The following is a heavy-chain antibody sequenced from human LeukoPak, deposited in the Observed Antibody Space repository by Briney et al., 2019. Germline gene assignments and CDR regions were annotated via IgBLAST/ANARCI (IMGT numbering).Heavy chain of an antibody. V-gene: IGHV3-21*01. D-gene: IGHD6-25*01. CDR1: GYSFSTYT. Sequence: GESLRLSCAASGYSFSTYTMNWVRQAPGKGLEWDSSISGASGSYKYSADSVKGRFTISRDNAKNSLFLQMNSLRAEDTAMYYCARDPYSSGLRGNLDYWGQGILVTVSS. CDR2: ISGASGSYK. CDR3: ARDPYSSGLRGNLDY. J-gene: IGHJ4*02.